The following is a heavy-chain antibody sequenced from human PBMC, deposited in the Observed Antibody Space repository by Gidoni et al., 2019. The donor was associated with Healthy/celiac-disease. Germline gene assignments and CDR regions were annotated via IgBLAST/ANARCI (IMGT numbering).Heavy chain of an antibody. CDR3: AKDMGPDPIAVVAFDI. CDR2: ISWDSGSI. CDR1: GFTFADYA. D-gene: IGHD6-19*01. Sequence: EVQLVESGGGLVQPGRSLRLSCAAYGFTFADYAMHWVRQAPGKGLEWVSGISWDSGSIGYADSVKGRFTISRDNAKNSLYLQMNSLGAEDTALYYCAKDMGPDPIAVVAFDIWGQGTMVTVSS. J-gene: IGHJ3*02. V-gene: IGHV3-9*01.